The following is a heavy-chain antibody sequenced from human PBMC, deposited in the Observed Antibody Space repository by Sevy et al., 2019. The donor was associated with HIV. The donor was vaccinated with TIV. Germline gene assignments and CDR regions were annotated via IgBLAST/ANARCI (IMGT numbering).Heavy chain of an antibody. Sequence: GGSLRLSCVASGFTLSNYGMHWVRQAPGKGLEWVATIWNDMTNNYYADSAKGRFTISRDNSKNTLYLQMNSLRAEDTAVYYCASLPNNYYDRGGYSGDDAFDIWCQGTMVTVSS. J-gene: IGHJ3*02. CDR2: IWNDMTNN. D-gene: IGHD3-22*01. V-gene: IGHV3-33*01. CDR1: GFTLSNYG. CDR3: ASLPNNYYDRGGYSGDDAFDI.